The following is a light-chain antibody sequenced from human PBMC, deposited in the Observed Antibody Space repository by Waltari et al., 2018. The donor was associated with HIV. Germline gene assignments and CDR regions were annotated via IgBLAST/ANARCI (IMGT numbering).Light chain of an antibody. CDR1: QSVGYF. V-gene: IGKV3-11*01. CDR3: QQRLNWPRT. Sequence: EIVLTQSPVTLSLSPGERADLSCRASQSVGYFLAWYQQKPGQAPRLLIYAVSKRAAGTPARFSGSGSKTNFTLTISALEPEDFVVYYCQQRLNWPRTFGGGTRVEI. J-gene: IGKJ4*01. CDR2: AVS.